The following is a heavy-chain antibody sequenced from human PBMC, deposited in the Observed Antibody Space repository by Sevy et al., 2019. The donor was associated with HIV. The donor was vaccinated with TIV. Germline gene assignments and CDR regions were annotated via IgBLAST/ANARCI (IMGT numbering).Heavy chain of an antibody. CDR3: TRADSSSWYQGAFDI. V-gene: IGHV3-49*04. CDR1: GFTFGDYA. J-gene: IGHJ3*02. CDR2: IRSKAYGGTT. Sequence: GGSLRLSCTASGFTFGDYAMSWVRQAPGKGLEWVGFIRSKAYGGTTEYAASVKGRLTISRDDSKSIAYLQMNSLKTEDTAVYYCTRADSSSWYQGAFDIWGQGTMVTVSS. D-gene: IGHD6-13*01.